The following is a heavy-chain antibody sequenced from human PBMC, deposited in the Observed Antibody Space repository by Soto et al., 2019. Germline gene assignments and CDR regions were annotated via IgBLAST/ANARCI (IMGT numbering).Heavy chain of an antibody. V-gene: IGHV4-34*01. CDR3: ARGPRGSSSGWYYDSVSPQRPEYCCMHV. J-gene: IGHJ6*02. D-gene: IGHD6-19*01. CDR2: INHRRST. CDR1: GGSFIGYY. Sequence: PLEMLSLTCAVYGGSFIGYYWSWIRQPPGKGLEWIGEINHRRSTNYNPSLKSRVTISVDTSKNQFSLKLSSVTAADTAVYYCARGPRGSSSGWYYDSVSPQRPEYCCMHVWGQGTTFTSP.